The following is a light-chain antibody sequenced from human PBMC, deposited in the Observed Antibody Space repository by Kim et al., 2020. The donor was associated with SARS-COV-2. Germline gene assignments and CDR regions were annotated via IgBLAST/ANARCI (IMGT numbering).Light chain of an antibody. V-gene: IGKV4-1*01. J-gene: IGKJ1*01. CDR3: QQYFSTPPWT. CDR1: QSVLHSSNNKNY. Sequence: DIMMTQSPDSLAVSLGKRATINCKSSQSVLHSSNNKNYLAWYQQKPGQPPKLLIYWASARESGVPDRFSGSGSATEFTLTISSLQAEDVAVYYCQQYFSTPPWTFGQGTKVDIK. CDR2: WAS.